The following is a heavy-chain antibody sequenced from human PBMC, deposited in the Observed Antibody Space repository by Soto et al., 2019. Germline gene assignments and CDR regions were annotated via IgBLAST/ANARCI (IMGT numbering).Heavy chain of an antibody. CDR3: ARGSQTPSYPLDS. V-gene: IGHV3-53*01. CDR2: IYTGDST. CDR1: GLDVNYNF. Sequence: GSLRLSCAASGLDVNYNFMSWVRQAPGQGLEWISVIYTGDSTYYADSVKGRFTISRDNSKNTLYLQMGGLRKNDTGVYYCARGSQTPSYPLDSWGQGTLVTVSS. D-gene: IGHD3-16*02. J-gene: IGHJ4*02.